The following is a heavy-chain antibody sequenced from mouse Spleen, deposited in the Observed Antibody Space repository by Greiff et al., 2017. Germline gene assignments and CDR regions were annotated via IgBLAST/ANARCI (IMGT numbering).Heavy chain of an antibody. D-gene: IGHD2-3*01. CDR2: INPNNGGT. J-gene: IGHJ4*01. CDR3: ARSGWLLLYAMDY. V-gene: IGHV1-26*01. CDR1: GYTFTDYY. Sequence: EVQLQQSGPELVKPGASVKISCKASGYTFTDYYMNWVKQSHGKSLEWIGDINPNNGGTSYNQKFKGKATLTVDKSSSTAYMELRSLTSEDSAVYYCARSGWLLLYAMDYWGQGTSVTVSS.